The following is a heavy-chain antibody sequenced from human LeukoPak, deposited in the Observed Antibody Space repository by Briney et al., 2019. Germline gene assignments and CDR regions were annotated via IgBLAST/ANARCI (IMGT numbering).Heavy chain of an antibody. CDR1: GGSISSGGYY. V-gene: IGHV4-31*03. J-gene: IGHJ3*01. Sequence: PSETLSLTCTVAGGSISSGGYYWNWIRQHPGKGLEWIGYIQSSGNTYRNPPLKSRVTISVDTSKTQFSLKLSSVTAADTAVYYCARSSPQHEYLLHVWGQGTVVTVSS. CDR3: ARSSPQHEYLLHV. D-gene: IGHD2-2*01. CDR2: IQSSGNT.